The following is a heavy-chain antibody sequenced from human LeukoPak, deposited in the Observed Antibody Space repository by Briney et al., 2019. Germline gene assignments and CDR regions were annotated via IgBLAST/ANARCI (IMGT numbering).Heavy chain of an antibody. CDR2: ISSSSSYI. D-gene: IGHD1-14*01. J-gene: IGHJ3*02. CDR3: ARGAPELSAFDI. CDR1: GFTFSGYS. V-gene: IGHV3-21*01. Sequence: KPGGSLRLSCAASGFTFSGYSMNWVRQAPGKGLEWVSSISSSSSYIYYADSVKGRFTISRDNAKKSLYLQMNSLRAEDTAVYYCARGAPELSAFDIWGQGTMVTVSS.